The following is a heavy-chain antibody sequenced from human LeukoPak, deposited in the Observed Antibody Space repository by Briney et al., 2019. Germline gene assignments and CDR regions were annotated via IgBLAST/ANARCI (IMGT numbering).Heavy chain of an antibody. CDR3: ARAHYDILTGYYFDY. J-gene: IGHJ4*02. Sequence: GESLKISCKGSGYSFTSYWIGWVRQMPGKGLEWMGIIYPGDSDTRYSPSFQGQVTISADKSISTAYLQWSSLKASDTAMYYCARAHYDILTGYYFDYWGQGTPVTVSS. CDR1: GYSFTSYW. D-gene: IGHD3-9*01. CDR2: IYPGDSDT. V-gene: IGHV5-51*01.